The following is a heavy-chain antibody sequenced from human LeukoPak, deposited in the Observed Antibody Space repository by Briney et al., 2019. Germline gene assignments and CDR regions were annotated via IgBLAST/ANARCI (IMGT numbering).Heavy chain of an antibody. V-gene: IGHV4-59*08. Sequence: SETLSLTCKVSGGSISSYYWTWIRQPPGKGLEWIGYIFYSGSTDYNPSLKSRVTISVDTSKNQFSLKLSSVSAADTAVYYCARHSGSNPFNYWGQGTLVTVSS. CDR3: ARHSGSNPFNY. D-gene: IGHD1-26*01. CDR2: IFYSGST. CDR1: GGSISSYY. J-gene: IGHJ4*02.